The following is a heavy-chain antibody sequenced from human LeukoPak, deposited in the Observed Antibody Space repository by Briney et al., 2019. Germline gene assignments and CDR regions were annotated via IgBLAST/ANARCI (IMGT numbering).Heavy chain of an antibody. CDR2: IYHSGST. V-gene: IGHV4-38-2*02. CDR3: VRSVDPQGYASGVNWFDP. D-gene: IGHD3-10*01. Sequence: PSETLSLTCTVSGYSITSDYYWGWIRQPPGKGLEWSGGIYHSGSTYYNPSLRSRGTISVDTSKDQFSLKLSSVTAADTAVYYCVRSVDPQGYASGVNWFDPWGQGTLVTVSS. J-gene: IGHJ5*02. CDR1: GYSITSDYY.